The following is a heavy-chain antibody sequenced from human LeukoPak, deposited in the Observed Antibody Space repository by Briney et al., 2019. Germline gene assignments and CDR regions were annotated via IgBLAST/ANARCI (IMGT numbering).Heavy chain of an antibody. Sequence: ASVKVSCKASGYTFTSYGISWVRQAPGQGLEWMGWISAYNGNTNYAQKLQGRVTMTTDTSTSTAYMELRSLRSDDTAVYYCARVLDHYDSSGYGGDWFDPWGQGTLVTVSS. J-gene: IGHJ5*02. CDR1: GYTFTSYG. CDR2: ISAYNGNT. CDR3: ARVLDHYDSSGYGGDWFDP. D-gene: IGHD3-22*01. V-gene: IGHV1-18*01.